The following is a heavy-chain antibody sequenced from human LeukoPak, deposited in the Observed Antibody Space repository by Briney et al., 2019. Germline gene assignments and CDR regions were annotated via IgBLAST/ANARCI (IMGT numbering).Heavy chain of an antibody. CDR2: INADGTIT. Sequence: GGCMRLAWAADGYTFGRYWIHWVRQAPGKGRVWVSRINADGTITTYADSVKGRFTISRDNAKNILYLQMNSLRVEDTAVYYCARDFSGYDDYWGQGTLVTVSS. D-gene: IGHD3-22*01. CDR1: GYTFGRYW. J-gene: IGHJ4*02. V-gene: IGHV3-74*01. CDR3: ARDFSGYDDY.